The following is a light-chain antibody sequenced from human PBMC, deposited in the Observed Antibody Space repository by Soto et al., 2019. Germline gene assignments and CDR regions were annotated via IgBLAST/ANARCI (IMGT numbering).Light chain of an antibody. V-gene: IGKV1-33*01. J-gene: IGKJ4*01. Sequence: DIQMTQSPSSLSASVGDGVTITCQASQDITNYLNWYQQKPGKSPKLLIFDAANLEAGVPSRFSGSGSGTDFTFTISSLQPEDIATYYCLQFHNLPTFGGGTKVDI. CDR1: QDITNY. CDR2: DAA. CDR3: LQFHNLPT.